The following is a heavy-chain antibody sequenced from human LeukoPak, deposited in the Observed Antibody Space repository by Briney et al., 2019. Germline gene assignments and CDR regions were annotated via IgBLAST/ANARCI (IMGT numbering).Heavy chain of an antibody. CDR1: GGSISSGGYY. CDR2: IYYSGST. V-gene: IGHV4-30-2*01. Sequence: PSETLSLTCTVSGGSISSGGYYWSWIRQPPGKGLEWIGYIYYSGSTYYNPSLKSRVTISVDTSKNQFSLKLSSVTAADTAVYYCARRGYSYGYSPYFDYWGQGTLVTVSS. CDR3: ARRGYSYGYSPYFDY. D-gene: IGHD5-18*01. J-gene: IGHJ4*02.